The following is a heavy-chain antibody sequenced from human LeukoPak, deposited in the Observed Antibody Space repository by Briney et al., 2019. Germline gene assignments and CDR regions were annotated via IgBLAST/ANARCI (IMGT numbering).Heavy chain of an antibody. D-gene: IGHD2-2*02. V-gene: IGHV3-15*01. CDR3: AKNHPAAIIPQY. CDR2: IKSKTDGGTT. J-gene: IGHJ4*02. Sequence: GGSLRLSCAASGFTFSNAWMSWVRQAPGKGLEWVGRIKSKTDGGTTDYAAPVKGRFTISRDDSKNTLYLQMNSLKTEDTAVYYCAKNHPAAIIPQYWGQGTLVTVSS. CDR1: GFTFSNAW.